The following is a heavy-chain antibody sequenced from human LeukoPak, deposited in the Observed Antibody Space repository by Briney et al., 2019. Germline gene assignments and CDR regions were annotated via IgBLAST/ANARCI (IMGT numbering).Heavy chain of an antibody. CDR3: ARGAGSTRENDI. Sequence: SETLSLTCTGSGGSISSYYWSWIRQPPGKGLEWIGYIYYSGSTNYNPSLKSRVTISVDTSKNQFSLKLSSVTAADTAVYYCARGAGSTRENDIWGQGTMVTVSS. J-gene: IGHJ3*02. V-gene: IGHV4-59*01. D-gene: IGHD2-2*01. CDR2: IYYSGST. CDR1: GGSISSYY.